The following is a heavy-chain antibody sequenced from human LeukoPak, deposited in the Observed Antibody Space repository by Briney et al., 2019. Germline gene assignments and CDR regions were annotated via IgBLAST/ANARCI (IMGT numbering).Heavy chain of an antibody. CDR3: AKRSMVRGVMRGFDY. CDR1: GFTFSSDA. Sequence: PGGSLRLSCAASGFTFSSDAIGWVRQAPGKGLEWVSAISGNGDSTYYADSVKGRFTISRDNSKNTLYLQMNSLRAEDTAVYYCAKRSMVRGVMRGFDYWGQGTLVTVSS. D-gene: IGHD3-10*01. CDR2: ISGNGDST. V-gene: IGHV3-23*01. J-gene: IGHJ4*02.